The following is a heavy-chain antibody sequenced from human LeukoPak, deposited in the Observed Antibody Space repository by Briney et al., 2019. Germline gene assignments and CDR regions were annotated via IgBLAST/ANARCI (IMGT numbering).Heavy chain of an antibody. CDR3: AKLRITIVRGEIYS. CDR2: ISGRGGST. J-gene: IGHJ4*02. Sequence: GGSLRLSCAASGFTLSRYAMSWVSQAGGKGMEWVSAISGRGGSTYYADCVKGRFNMTREKTKNSVYVEMKRQRAEDTAVYYCAKLRITIVRGEIYSWGQGTLVTVSS. CDR1: GFTLSRYA. V-gene: IGHV3-23*01. D-gene: IGHD3-10*01.